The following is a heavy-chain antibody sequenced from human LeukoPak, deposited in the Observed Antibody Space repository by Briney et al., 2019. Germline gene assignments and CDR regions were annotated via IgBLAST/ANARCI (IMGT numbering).Heavy chain of an antibody. CDR2: IYYSGST. J-gene: IGHJ4*02. CDR1: GFSISSSGYY. D-gene: IGHD3-3*01. Sequence: VKPSETLSLTCSVSGFSISSSGYYWNWLRQPPGKGLGWIGSIYYSGSTYYNPSLKSRVTISVDTSKNQFSLKLSSVTAADTAVYYWARSRTYYDFWSGYYLFDYWGQGTLVTVSS. V-gene: IGHV4-39*01. CDR3: ARSRTYYDFWSGYYLFDY.